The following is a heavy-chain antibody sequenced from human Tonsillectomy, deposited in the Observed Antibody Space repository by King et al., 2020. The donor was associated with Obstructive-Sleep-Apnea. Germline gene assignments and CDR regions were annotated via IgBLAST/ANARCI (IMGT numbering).Heavy chain of an antibody. CDR3: AKDWTADYLYGMDV. CDR1: GFTFSSYG. V-gene: IGHV3-30*18. D-gene: IGHD4/OR15-4a*01. Sequence: VQLVESGGGVVQPGRSLRLSCAASGFTFSSYGMHWVRQAPGKGLEWVAFISYDGTNEYYEDSVKGRFTISRDSSKNTLSLQMNSLRVEETAVYFCAKDWTADYLYGMDVWGQGTTVTVSS. CDR2: ISYDGTNE. J-gene: IGHJ6*02.